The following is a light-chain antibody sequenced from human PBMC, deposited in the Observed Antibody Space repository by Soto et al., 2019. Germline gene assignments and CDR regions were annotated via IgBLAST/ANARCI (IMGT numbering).Light chain of an antibody. V-gene: IGKV3-15*01. CDR1: QSVSSD. J-gene: IGKJ5*01. CDR2: GAS. CDR3: QQYHNGPTMT. Sequence: EIVMTQSPATLSVSPGERATLSCRASQSVSSDLAWYHQKPGQAPRLLIYGASTMAPGLPARFRGRGSGTELNFTINSLQSEDFAVSFCQQYHNGPTMTFGQGTRLE.